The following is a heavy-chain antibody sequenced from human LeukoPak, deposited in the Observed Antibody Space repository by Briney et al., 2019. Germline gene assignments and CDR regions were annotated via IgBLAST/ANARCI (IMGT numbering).Heavy chain of an antibody. CDR3: ASYPRYSSSPPFDY. V-gene: IGHV1-2*02. J-gene: IGHJ4*02. CDR2: INPNTGDT. Sequence: ASVKVSCKASGYTFTGQDMHCVRQAPGQGLEWMGWINPNTGDTNYAQKFQGRVTMIRDTTISTAYLELSRLTSDDTAVYYCASYPRYSSSPPFDYWGQGTLVTVSS. D-gene: IGHD6-19*01. CDR1: GYTFTGQD.